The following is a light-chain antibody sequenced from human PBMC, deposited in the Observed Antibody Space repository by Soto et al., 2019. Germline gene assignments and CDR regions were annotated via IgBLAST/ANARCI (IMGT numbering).Light chain of an antibody. CDR1: QSVSSSY. CDR3: QQYNNWPRT. J-gene: IGKJ1*01. Sequence: EIGLTQSPGTLSLCRGEMATLSGRSSQSVSSSYLAWYQQKPGQAPRLLIYGASTRATGIPARFSGSGSGTEFTLTISSLQSEDFAVYYCQQYNNWPRTFGQGTKVDIK. CDR2: GAS. V-gene: IGKV3-15*01.